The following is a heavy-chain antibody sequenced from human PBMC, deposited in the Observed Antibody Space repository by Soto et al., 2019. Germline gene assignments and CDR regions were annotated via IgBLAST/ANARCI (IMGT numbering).Heavy chain of an antibody. CDR2: IYYSGST. J-gene: IGHJ4*02. CDR3: ARGYNWNWNRFDY. CDR1: GGSISSGDYY. D-gene: IGHD1-7*01. V-gene: IGHV4-30-4*01. Sequence: SETLSLTCTVSGGSISSGDYYWSWIRQPPGKDLEWIGYIYYSGSTYYNPSLKSRVTISVDTSKNQFSLKLSSVTAADTAVYYCARGYNWNWNRFDYWGQGTLVTVSS.